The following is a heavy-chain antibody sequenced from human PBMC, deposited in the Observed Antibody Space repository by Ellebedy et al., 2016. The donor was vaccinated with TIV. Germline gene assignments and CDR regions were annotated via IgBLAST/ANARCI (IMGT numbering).Heavy chain of an antibody. CDR1: GFPFDSYV. CDR2: ISYDGSNK. D-gene: IGHD5/OR15-5a*01. J-gene: IGHJ4*02. CDR3: ARALKQVDTVSTAPLDC. Sequence: GESLKISCAASGFPFDSYVMNWVRQAPGKGLEWVALISYDGSNKYFADSVQGRFTISRDNSQNTLYLLMNSLRGDDTAIYYCARALKQVDTVSTAPLDCWGQGTLVTVSS. V-gene: IGHV3-30*04.